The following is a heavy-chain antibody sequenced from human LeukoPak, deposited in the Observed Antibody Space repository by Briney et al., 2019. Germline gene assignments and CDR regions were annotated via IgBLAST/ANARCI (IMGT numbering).Heavy chain of an antibody. V-gene: IGHV3-48*03. Sequence: GGSLRLSCAASGFTFSSDEMNWVRQAPGKGLEWVSYISSSGSTIYYADSVKGRFTISRDNAKNSLYLQMNSLRAEDTAVYYCARGSMGIAAAGTDYWGQGTLVTVSS. D-gene: IGHD6-13*01. CDR2: ISSSGSTI. CDR1: GFTFSSDE. CDR3: ARGSMGIAAAGTDY. J-gene: IGHJ4*02.